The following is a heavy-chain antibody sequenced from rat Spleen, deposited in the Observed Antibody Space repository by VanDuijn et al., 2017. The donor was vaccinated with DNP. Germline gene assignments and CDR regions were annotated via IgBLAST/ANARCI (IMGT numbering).Heavy chain of an antibody. V-gene: IGHV2-30*01. CDR2: IWTGGIT. J-gene: IGHJ2*01. Sequence: QVQLKESGPGLVQPSQTLSLTCTIPGFSLTSHHVHWVRLPAGRGPEWMGIIWTGGITDYNSALKSRLSITRDTSKSQVFLKMHSLQTEDIGTYYCARGSSYALFDYWGQGVMVTVSS. CDR3: ARGSSYALFDY. D-gene: IGHD1-12*01. CDR1: GFSLTSHH.